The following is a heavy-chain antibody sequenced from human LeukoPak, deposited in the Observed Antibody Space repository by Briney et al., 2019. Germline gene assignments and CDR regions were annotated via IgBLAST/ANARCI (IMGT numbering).Heavy chain of an antibody. D-gene: IGHD5-18*01. CDR2: IYYSGST. J-gene: IGHJ3*02. Sequence: SETLSLTCTVSGGSISGYYWMWIRRPSGKGLEWIGYIYYSGSTHYNPSLQSRVTISVDRSKNQFSLKLSSVTAADTAVYYCAKALTLHLWSRGAFDMWGQGTMVTVSS. CDR1: GGSISGYY. CDR3: AKALTLHLWSRGAFDM. V-gene: IGHV4-59*12.